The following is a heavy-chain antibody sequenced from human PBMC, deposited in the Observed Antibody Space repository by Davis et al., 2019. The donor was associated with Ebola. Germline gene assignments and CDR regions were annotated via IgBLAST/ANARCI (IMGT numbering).Heavy chain of an antibody. CDR1: GFTYGTYA. V-gene: IGHV3-23*01. D-gene: IGHD2-2*01. CDR2: ISATGGSA. Sequence: PGGSLRLSCAASGFTYGTYAMSWVRQAPGKGLEWVSGISATGGSAYYADSVKGRFTISRDNSKNTLFLQMNGRRAEDTAVYYCAKTPVEVPATPLYYYMDVWGNGTTVTVS. CDR3: AKTPVEVPATPLYYYMDV. J-gene: IGHJ6*03.